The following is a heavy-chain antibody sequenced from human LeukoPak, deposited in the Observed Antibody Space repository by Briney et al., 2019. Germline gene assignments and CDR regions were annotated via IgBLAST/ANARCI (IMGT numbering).Heavy chain of an antibody. CDR2: ISGSGGST. CDR1: GFTFSSYA. V-gene: IGHV3-23*01. J-gene: IGHJ4*02. D-gene: IGHD3-10*01. CDR3: AKVGLDEVTVVRGVILRHYFDY. Sequence: GGSLRLSCAASGFTFSSYAMSWVRQAPGKGLEWVSAISGSGGSTYYADSVKGRFTISRDNSKNTLYLQMNSLRAEDTAVYYCAKVGLDEVTVVRGVILRHYFDYWGQGTLVTVSS.